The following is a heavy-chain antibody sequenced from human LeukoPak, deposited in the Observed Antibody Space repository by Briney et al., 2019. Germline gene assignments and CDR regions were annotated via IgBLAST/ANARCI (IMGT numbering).Heavy chain of an antibody. V-gene: IGHV3-7*04. CDR1: GFTFSSYW. D-gene: IGHD7-27*01. CDR2: IQQGGSHK. J-gene: IGHJ4*02. Sequence: GGSLRLSCAASGFTFSSYWMGWVRQSPAKGLEWVASIQQGGSHKYYVDSVKGRFTISRDNAKNTLYLQMNSLRAEDTAVYYCTRGYLGIDYWGLGTLVTVSS. CDR3: TRGYLGIDY.